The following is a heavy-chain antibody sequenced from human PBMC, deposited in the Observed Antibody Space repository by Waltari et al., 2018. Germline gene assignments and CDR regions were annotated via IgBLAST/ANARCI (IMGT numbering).Heavy chain of an antibody. Sequence: QVQLVQSGAEVKKPGASVKASCKVSGNTITELPMHWGRQAPGKGLEWMGGFDPEDGETIYAQKFQGRVTMTEDTSTDTAYMELSSLRSEDTAVYYCATDVVQGVGLACWGQGTLVTVSS. V-gene: IGHV1-24*01. J-gene: IGHJ4*02. D-gene: IGHD3-10*01. CDR2: FDPEDGET. CDR1: GNTITELP. CDR3: ATDVVQGVGLAC.